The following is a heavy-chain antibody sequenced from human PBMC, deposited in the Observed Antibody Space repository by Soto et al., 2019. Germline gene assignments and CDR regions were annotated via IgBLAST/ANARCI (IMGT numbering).Heavy chain of an antibody. CDR2: IHYSGST. Sequence: SETLSLTCTVSSGSISSYYWSWIRQPPGEGLQWIGYIHYSGSTKYNPSLKSRVIISVDRSKNQFSLKLSSVTAADTAVYYCARETYGDYVGYFDPWGQGTLVTVSS. V-gene: IGHV4-59*12. CDR1: SGSISSYY. CDR3: ARETYGDYVGYFDP. J-gene: IGHJ5*02. D-gene: IGHD4-17*01.